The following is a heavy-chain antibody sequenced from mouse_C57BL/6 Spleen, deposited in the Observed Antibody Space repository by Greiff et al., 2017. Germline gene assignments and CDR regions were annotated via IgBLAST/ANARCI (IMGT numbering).Heavy chain of an antibody. CDR1: GYTFTSYW. D-gene: IGHD1-1*01. V-gene: IGHV1-5*01. Sequence: EVQLQQSGTVLARPGASVKMSCKTSGYTFTSYWMHWVKQRPGPGLEWIGAIYPGNSDTSYNQKFKGKAKLTAVTSASTAYMELSSLTNEDSAVYYCTRGIYYYGSSYDYYAMDYWGQGTSVTVSS. CDR2: IYPGNSDT. CDR3: TRGIYYYGSSYDYYAMDY. J-gene: IGHJ4*01.